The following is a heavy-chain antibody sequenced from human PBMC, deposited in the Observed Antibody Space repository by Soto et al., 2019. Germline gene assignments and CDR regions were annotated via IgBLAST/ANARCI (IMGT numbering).Heavy chain of an antibody. CDR2: FDPEDGET. J-gene: IGHJ6*02. Sequence: ASVKVSCKASGYTLTELSMHWVRQAPGKGLEWIGGFDPEDGETIYAQKFQGRVTMTEDTSTDTAYMELSSLRSEDTAVYYCSITLGYCISTSCPYYYGMDVWGQGTTVTVSS. CDR1: GYTLTELS. V-gene: IGHV1-24*01. CDR3: SITLGYCISTSCPYYYGMDV. D-gene: IGHD2-2*01.